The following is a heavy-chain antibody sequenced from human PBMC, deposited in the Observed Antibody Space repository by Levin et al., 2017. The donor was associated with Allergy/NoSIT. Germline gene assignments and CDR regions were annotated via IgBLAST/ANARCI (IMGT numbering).Heavy chain of an antibody. D-gene: IGHD2-2*01. V-gene: IGHV4-4*02. CDR3: ARKEYHLPNSFDC. J-gene: IGHJ4*02. Sequence: SQTLSLTCVVSGGSISSGGWWSWVRQPPGKGLEWIGEIYHSGSTNYNPSLKSRVTISVDEPNNQFSLKLISVTAADAAVYYCARKEYHLPNSFDCWGQGTLVTVSS. CDR2: IYHSGST. CDR1: GGSISSGGW.